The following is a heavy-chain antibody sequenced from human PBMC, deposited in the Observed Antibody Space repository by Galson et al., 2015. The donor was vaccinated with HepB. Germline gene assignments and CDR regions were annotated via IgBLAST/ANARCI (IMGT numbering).Heavy chain of an antibody. J-gene: IGHJ4*02. CDR3: AKNRGGSCYSDLAY. CDR2: ICGDSGGT. D-gene: IGHD2-15*01. CDR1: GFTFRSSA. V-gene: IGHV3-23*01. Sequence: LRLSCAASGFTFRSSAMSWVRQPPGKGLEWVSSICGDSGGTYYADSVKGRFTISRDNSKNTLYLQMNSLRAEDTAVYYCAKNRGGSCYSDLAYWGQGTLVTVSP.